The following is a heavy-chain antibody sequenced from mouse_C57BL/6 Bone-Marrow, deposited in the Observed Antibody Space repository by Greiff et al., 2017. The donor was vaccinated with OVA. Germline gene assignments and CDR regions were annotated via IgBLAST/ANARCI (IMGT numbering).Heavy chain of an antibody. CDR3: ARRDYYGRGDMDY. CDR1: GFTFSSYA. Sequence: EVQRVESGGGLVKPGGSLKLSCAASGFTFSSYAMSWVRQTPEKRLEWVATISDGGSYTYYPDNVKGRFTISRDNAKNNLYLQMSHLKSEDTAMYYCARRDYYGRGDMDYWGQGTSVTVSS. CDR2: ISDGGSYT. J-gene: IGHJ4*01. V-gene: IGHV5-4*01. D-gene: IGHD1-1*01.